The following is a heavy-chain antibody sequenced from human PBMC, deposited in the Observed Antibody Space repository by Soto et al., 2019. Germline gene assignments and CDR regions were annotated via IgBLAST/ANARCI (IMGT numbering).Heavy chain of an antibody. CDR2: ISGSGAST. V-gene: IGHV3-23*01. CDR3: AKTETFNGYYNAFDC. Sequence: EVQLSESGGGLVQPGGSLRLSCAASGFSFGGYAVTWVRQAPGKGLEWVSAISGSGASTYYADSVKGRFTISRDNSKNTRYLQMNSLRAGDTAVYYCAKTETFNGYYNAFDCWGQGTRVTVSS. J-gene: IGHJ4*02. CDR1: GFSFGGYA. D-gene: IGHD3-9*01.